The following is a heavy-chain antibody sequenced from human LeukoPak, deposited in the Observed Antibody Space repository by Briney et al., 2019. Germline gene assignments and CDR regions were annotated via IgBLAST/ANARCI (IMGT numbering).Heavy chain of an antibody. CDR1: GYTFSSYD. J-gene: IGHJ4*02. D-gene: IGHD2-2*01. Sequence: ASVKVSCKASGYTFSSYDINWVRQATGQGLEWMGWMNPDSGNTGYAQKFKGRVTITRNTSISTAYMELSSLRSEDTAVYYCARLSTSLFPDYWGQGTLVTVSS. CDR2: MNPDSGNT. V-gene: IGHV1-8*03. CDR3: ARLSTSLFPDY.